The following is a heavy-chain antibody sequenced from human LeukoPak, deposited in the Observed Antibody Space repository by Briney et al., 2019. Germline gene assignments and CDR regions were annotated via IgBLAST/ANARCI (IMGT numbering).Heavy chain of an antibody. V-gene: IGHV3-43*01. Sequence: GVSLRLSCAASGFTFDDYTMHWVRQTPGKGLEWVSLISWDGGSTYYADSVKGRFTISRDNSKNSLYLQMNSLRTEDTALYYCAKDRRDYGGPGWFDPWGQGTLVTVSS. CDR3: AKDRRDYGGPGWFDP. CDR1: GFTFDDYT. D-gene: IGHD4-23*01. CDR2: ISWDGGST. J-gene: IGHJ5*02.